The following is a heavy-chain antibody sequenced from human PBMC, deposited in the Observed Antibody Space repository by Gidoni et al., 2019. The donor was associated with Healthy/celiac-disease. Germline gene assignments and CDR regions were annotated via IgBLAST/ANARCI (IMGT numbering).Heavy chain of an antibody. CDR3: AKDPHYYGSGSYDDY. J-gene: IGHJ4*02. D-gene: IGHD3-10*01. CDR1: GVTFSSYA. V-gene: IGHV3-23*01. CDR2: ISGSCGST. Sequence: EVQLLESGGGLVQPGGSLRLSCAASGVTFSSYAMSWVRQAPGKGLEWFSAISGSCGSTYYADSVKGRFTISRDNSKNTLYLQMNSLRAEDTAVYYCAKDPHYYGSGSYDDYWGQGTLVTVSS.